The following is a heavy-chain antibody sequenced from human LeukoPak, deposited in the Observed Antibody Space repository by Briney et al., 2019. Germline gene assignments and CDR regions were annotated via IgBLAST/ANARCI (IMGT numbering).Heavy chain of an antibody. Sequence: GASVKVSCKASGYTFTSYGISWVRQAPGQGLEWMGWISAYNGNTNYAQKLQGRVTMTTDTSTSTAYMELRSLRSDDTAVYYCVLFYRSSSLPTHAYWGQGTLVTVSS. CDR3: VLFYRSSSLPTHAY. J-gene: IGHJ4*02. V-gene: IGHV1-18*01. CDR2: ISAYNGNT. D-gene: IGHD6-6*01. CDR1: GYTFTSYG.